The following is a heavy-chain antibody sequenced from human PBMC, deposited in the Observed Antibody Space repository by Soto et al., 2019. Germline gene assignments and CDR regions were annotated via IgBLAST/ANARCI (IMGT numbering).Heavy chain of an antibody. CDR3: AGLYTSSPFFNS. D-gene: IGHD6-6*01. J-gene: IGHJ4*02. CDR1: GDAISNYY. V-gene: IGHV4-59*01. CDR2: IYYSGNT. Sequence: SETLSLTCTVSGDAISNYYWSWIRQPPGKGPEWIGFIYYSGNTHYHPSLKSRLTMSLDSSRNQFSLKLTSVTAAETAVYYCAGLYTSSPFFNSWGQGTLVT.